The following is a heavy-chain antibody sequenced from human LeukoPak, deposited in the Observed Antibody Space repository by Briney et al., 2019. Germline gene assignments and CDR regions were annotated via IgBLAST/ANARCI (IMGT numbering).Heavy chain of an antibody. V-gene: IGHV3-66*01. CDR3: ASYYGDYSGFDY. Sequence: PGGSLRLSCAASGFTVSSNYMSWVRQAPGKGLEWVSVIYSGGSTYYADSVKGRFTISRDNSKNTLYLQMNGLRAEDTAVYYCASYYGDYSGFDYWGQGTLVTVSS. J-gene: IGHJ4*02. CDR2: IYSGGST. CDR1: GFTVSSNY. D-gene: IGHD4-17*01.